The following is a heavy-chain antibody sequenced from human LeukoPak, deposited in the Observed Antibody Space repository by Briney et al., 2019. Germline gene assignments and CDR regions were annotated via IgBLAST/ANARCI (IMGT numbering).Heavy chain of an antibody. CDR3: ARDQVGALPVDY. Sequence: SETLSLTCTVSGYSISSGDYWGWIRQPPGKGLEWIGSIYHSGRTYYNPSLKSRVTISVDTSKNQFSLRLSSVTAADTAVYYCARDQVGALPVDYWGQGTLVTVSS. CDR2: IYHSGRT. D-gene: IGHD1-26*01. V-gene: IGHV4-38-2*02. CDR1: GYSISSGDY. J-gene: IGHJ4*02.